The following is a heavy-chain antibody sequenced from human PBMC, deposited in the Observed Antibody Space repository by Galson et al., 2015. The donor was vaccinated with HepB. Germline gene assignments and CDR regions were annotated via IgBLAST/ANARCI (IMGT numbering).Heavy chain of an antibody. V-gene: IGHV3-30*04. CDR2: ISYDGSNK. CDR3: ARGGFLDY. CDR1: GFTFSSYA. Sequence: SLRLSCAASGFTFSSYAMHWVRQAPGKGLEWVAVISYDGSNKYYADSVKGRFTISGDNSKNTLYLQMNSLRAEDTAVYYCARGGFLDYWGQGTLVTVSS. J-gene: IGHJ4*02.